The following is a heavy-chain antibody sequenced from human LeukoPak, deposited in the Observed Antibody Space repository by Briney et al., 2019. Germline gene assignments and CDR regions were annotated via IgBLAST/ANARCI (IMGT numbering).Heavy chain of an antibody. D-gene: IGHD4-23*01. J-gene: IGHJ4*02. V-gene: IGHV4-34*01. CDR1: GGSFSGYY. CDR2: INHSGST. CDR3: ARGGNSLHY. Sequence: PSETLSLTRAVYGGSFSGYYWSWIRQPPGKGLEWIGEINHSGSTNYNPSLKSRVTISVDTSKNQFSLKLSSVTAADTAVYYCARGGNSLHYWGQGTLVTVSS.